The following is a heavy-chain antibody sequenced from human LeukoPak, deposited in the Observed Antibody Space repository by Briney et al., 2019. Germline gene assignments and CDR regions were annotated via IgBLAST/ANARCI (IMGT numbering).Heavy chain of an antibody. J-gene: IGHJ4*02. Sequence: ASVKVSCKVSRSSLIEVAIHGVRQAPGKGLEWVGSFDPEDGEDGETHYAQKFQGRVTMTEDASTDTAYMELTSLSSEDTALYYCAMTDRYAGRPFDYWGQGTLVTVSS. CDR2: FDPEDGEDGET. CDR3: AMTDRYAGRPFDY. D-gene: IGHD3-9*01. V-gene: IGHV1-24*01. CDR1: RSSLIEVA.